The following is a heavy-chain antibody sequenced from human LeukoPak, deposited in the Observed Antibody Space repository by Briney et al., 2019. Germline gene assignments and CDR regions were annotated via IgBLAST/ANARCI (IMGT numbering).Heavy chain of an antibody. J-gene: IGHJ4*02. CDR1: GFTFSSYA. CDR3: AKTRPPRWLQFLDY. D-gene: IGHD5-24*01. CDR2: ISGSGGST. Sequence: GGSLRLSCAASGFTFSSYAMSGVRQAPGKGREWVSAISGSGGSTYYADSVKGRFTISRDNSKNTLYLQMNSLRAEDTAVYYCAKTRPPRWLQFLDYWGQGTLVTVSS. V-gene: IGHV3-23*01.